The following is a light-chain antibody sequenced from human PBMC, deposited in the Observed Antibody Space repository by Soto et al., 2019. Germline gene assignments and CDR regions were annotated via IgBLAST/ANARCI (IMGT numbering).Light chain of an antibody. V-gene: IGKV3-20*01. Sequence: EVVLTQSPATLSVSPGDRATLSCRASQSVSRNLAWYQQKPGQAPRLLIYGASTRATGVPARFSGSGSATEFTLSISRLEPEDFAVYYCQQYGSSRTFGQGTKVEI. CDR2: GAS. CDR1: QSVSRN. CDR3: QQYGSSRT. J-gene: IGKJ1*01.